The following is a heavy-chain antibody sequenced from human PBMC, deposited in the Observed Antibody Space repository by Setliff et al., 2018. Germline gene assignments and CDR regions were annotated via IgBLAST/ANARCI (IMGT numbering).Heavy chain of an antibody. V-gene: IGHV1-2*04. Sequence: ASVKVSCKASGYTFTGYYIHWVRQAPGQGLEWMGWINPNSGGTNYAQKFQGWVTMTRDTSISTAYMELRRLRSDDTAVYYCARGRDFWSCYLVYWGQGTLVTVAS. CDR2: INPNSGGT. D-gene: IGHD3-3*01. J-gene: IGHJ4*02. CDR3: ARGRDFWSCYLVY. CDR1: GYTFTGYY.